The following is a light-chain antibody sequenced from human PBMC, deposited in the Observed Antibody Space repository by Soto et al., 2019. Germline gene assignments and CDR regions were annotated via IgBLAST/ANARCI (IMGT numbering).Light chain of an antibody. Sequence: DIQMTQSPSSLSASVGDRFTITCQSSQNISNYLDWYQQKPGKAPKLLIYDASNLERGVPSRFSGSGSGTDFTFTISSLQPEDIATYYCQQDYNRPPTFGGGTKVDIK. V-gene: IGKV1-33*01. CDR3: QQDYNRPPT. CDR1: QNISNY. CDR2: DAS. J-gene: IGKJ4*01.